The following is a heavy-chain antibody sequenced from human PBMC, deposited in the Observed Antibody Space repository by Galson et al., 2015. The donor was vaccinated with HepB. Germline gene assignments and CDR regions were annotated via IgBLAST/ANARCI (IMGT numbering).Heavy chain of an antibody. J-gene: IGHJ4*02. CDR1: GYTFTSYY. CDR3: AREVGGLYSSSWYEGYFDY. V-gene: IGHV1-46*03. CDR2: INPSGGST. D-gene: IGHD6-13*01. Sequence: SVKVSCKASGYTFTSYYMHWVRQAPGQGLEWMGIINPSGGSTSYAQKFQGRVTMSRDTSTSTVYMELSSLRSEDTAVYYCAREVGGLYSSSWYEGYFDYWGQGTLVTVSS.